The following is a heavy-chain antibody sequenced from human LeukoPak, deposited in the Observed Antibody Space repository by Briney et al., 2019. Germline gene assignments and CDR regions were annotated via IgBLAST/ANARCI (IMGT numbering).Heavy chain of an antibody. CDR1: GFPFSSYA. CDR3: ARARGYDYVWPSYPFDY. D-gene: IGHD3-16*01. Sequence: GGSLRLSCTASGFPFSSYAMHWVRQAPGKGLEYVSAISSNGGSTYYANSVKGRFTISRDNSKNTLYLQMGSLRAEDMAVYYCARARGYDYVWPSYPFDYWGQGTLVTVSS. CDR2: ISSNGGST. V-gene: IGHV3-64*01. J-gene: IGHJ4*02.